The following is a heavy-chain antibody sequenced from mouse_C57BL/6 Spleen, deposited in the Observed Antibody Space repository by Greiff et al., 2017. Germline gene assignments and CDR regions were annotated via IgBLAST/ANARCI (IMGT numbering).Heavy chain of an antibody. D-gene: IGHD1-3*01. CDR2: IDPSTSYT. Sequence: QVQLQQSGAELVKPGASVKLSCKASGYTFTSYWMQWVKQRPGHGLEWIGEIDPSTSYTTYNQKFKGKATLTVDTSSSTAYMELRSLTSEDSAVYYCARWGHYYNPCIAYWGQGTLVTVSA. CDR1: GYTFTSYW. V-gene: IGHV1-50*01. J-gene: IGHJ3*01. CDR3: ARWGHYYNPCIAY.